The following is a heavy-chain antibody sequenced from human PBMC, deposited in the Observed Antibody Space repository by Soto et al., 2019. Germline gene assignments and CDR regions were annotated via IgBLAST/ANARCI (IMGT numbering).Heavy chain of an antibody. CDR1: GGTFKSYE. Sequence: QVQVVQSGAEVRKPGSSVKVSCKVSGGTFKSYEISWVRQAPGQGLEWVGGIIPMFRTPNYAQKFQGTVTISAGESPSKAYIELTRLRSEDTAIYYWANSPSPLPSPYGFVEAFKPWGQGKLVIVSS. CDR2: IIPMFRTP. V-gene: IGHV1-69*12. D-gene: IGHD3-10*01. CDR3: ANSPSPLPSPYGFVEAFKP. J-gene: IGHJ3*01.